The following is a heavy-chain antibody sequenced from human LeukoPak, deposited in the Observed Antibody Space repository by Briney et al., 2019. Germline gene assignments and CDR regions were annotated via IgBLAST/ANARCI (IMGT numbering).Heavy chain of an antibody. CDR3: ARDYGGNWGIDY. V-gene: IGHV3-23*01. J-gene: IGHJ4*02. D-gene: IGHD4-23*01. Sequence: SGGSLRLSCAASGFTFSSYAMSWVRQAPGKGLEWVSAISGSGDSTFYADSVKGRFTISRDNSKNTLYLQMNSLRAEDTAVYYCARDYGGNWGIDYWGQGTLVTVSS. CDR2: ISGSGDST. CDR1: GFTFSSYA.